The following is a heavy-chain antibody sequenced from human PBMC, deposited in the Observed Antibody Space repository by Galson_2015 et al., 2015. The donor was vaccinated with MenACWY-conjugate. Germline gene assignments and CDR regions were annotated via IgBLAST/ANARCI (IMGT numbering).Heavy chain of an antibody. V-gene: IGHV3-7*03. CDR2: IKEDGSNK. D-gene: IGHD1-14*01. J-gene: IGHJ1*01. CDR1: GFTFSNYW. Sequence: SLRLSCAASGFTFSNYWMSWVRQAPGKGLEWVANIKEDGSNKYYVDSVKGRFTISRDNAKNSLYLQMNSLRAEDTAVYYCARYNPSGHLDCWGPGTLVTVSS. CDR3: ARYNPSGHLDC.